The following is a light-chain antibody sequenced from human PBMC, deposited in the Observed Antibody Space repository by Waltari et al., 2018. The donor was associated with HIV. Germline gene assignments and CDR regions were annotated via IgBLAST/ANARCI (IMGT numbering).Light chain of an antibody. CDR2: GAS. CDR1: QSVSSSY. V-gene: IGKV3-20*01. Sequence: EIVLTQSPGTLSLSPGERATLSCRASQSVSSSYLAWYQKKPGQAPRLLIYGASSRATGIPDRFSGSVSGTDFTLTISRLEPEDFAVYYCQQYGSSPPVTFGQGTRLEIK. J-gene: IGKJ5*01. CDR3: QQYGSSPPVT.